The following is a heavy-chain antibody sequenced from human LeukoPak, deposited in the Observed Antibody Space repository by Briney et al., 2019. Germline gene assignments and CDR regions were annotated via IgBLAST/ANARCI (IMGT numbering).Heavy chain of an antibody. V-gene: IGHV3-7*01. J-gene: IGHJ4*02. D-gene: IGHD3-10*01. CDR1: GFTFSSYW. Sequence: GGSLRLSCAASGFTFSSYWMTWVRQAPGKGVEGVANIKKDGSEKFYVDSVKGRFTISRDNPKNSLYLQMNSLRAEDTAVYYCARVGDYYGSIGSDYWGQGTLVTVSS. CDR2: IKKDGSEK. CDR3: ARVGDYYGSIGSDY.